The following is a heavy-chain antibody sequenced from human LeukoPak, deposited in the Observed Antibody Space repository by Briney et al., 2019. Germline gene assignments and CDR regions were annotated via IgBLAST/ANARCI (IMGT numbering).Heavy chain of an antibody. CDR1: GYEIISFG. J-gene: IGHJ3*02. CDR2: ISASNGNT. D-gene: IGHD5-24*01. V-gene: IGHV1-18*01. Sequence: VSVKVSCKASGYEIISFGISWVRQAPGQGLEWLGWISASNGNTNYAHKFQGRVTMTTDTSTSTAYMELRSLRSDDTALYYCARGGYNAYDREWYDAFDIWGQGTLVTVSS. CDR3: ARGGYNAYDREWYDAFDI.